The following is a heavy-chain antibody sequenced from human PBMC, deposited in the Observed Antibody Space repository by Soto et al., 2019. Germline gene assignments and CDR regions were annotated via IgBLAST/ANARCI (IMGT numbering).Heavy chain of an antibody. CDR1: GGTFSSYS. V-gene: IGHV1-69*06. CDR3: ARDTSDYIQEVYYYYGLDV. CDR2: IIPMFGTT. J-gene: IGHJ6*02. D-gene: IGHD4-17*01. Sequence: SVKVSCKPSGGTFSSYSISWVRQAPGQGLEWMGRIIPMFGTTNYAQKFQGRVTITADKSTSTAYMELYSLRSEDTAVYYCARDTSDYIQEVYYYYGLDVWGQGTTVTVSS.